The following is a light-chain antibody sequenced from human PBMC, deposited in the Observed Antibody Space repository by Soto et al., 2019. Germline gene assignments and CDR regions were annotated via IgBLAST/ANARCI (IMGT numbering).Light chain of an antibody. Sequence: QSVLTQPPSASGTPGQRVTISCSGSRFNIGAGFDVHWYQQLPGTAPKLLIYGNSNRPSGVPDRFSGSKSGTSASLAITGLQAEDEADYYCQSYDSSLSGYVFGTGTKLTVL. CDR3: QSYDSSLSGYV. J-gene: IGLJ1*01. CDR2: GNS. CDR1: RFNIGAGFD. V-gene: IGLV1-40*01.